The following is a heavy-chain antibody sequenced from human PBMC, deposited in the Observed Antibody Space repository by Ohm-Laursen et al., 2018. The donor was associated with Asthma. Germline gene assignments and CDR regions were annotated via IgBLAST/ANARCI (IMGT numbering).Heavy chain of an antibody. J-gene: IGHJ6*02. Sequence: GASVKVSCKAFGGTFNNHGITWVRQAPGQGLEWMGGITPILGGSIPIFGPANYAQKFQGRVTITADESTGTTYMEVSSLRSEDTAVYYCASNGGNSEERLGYYYYYYGMDVWGQGTTVTVSS. CDR1: GGTFNNHG. V-gene: IGHV1-69*13. D-gene: IGHD4-23*01. CDR2: ITPILGGSIPIFGPA. CDR3: ASNGGNSEERLGYYYYYYGMDV.